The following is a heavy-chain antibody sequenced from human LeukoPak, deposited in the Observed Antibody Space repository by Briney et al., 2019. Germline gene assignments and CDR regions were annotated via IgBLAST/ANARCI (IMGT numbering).Heavy chain of an antibody. J-gene: IGHJ4*02. Sequence: GGSLRLSCTGSGFIANSIYMSWVRQAPGKGLEWVSLIYSGGSTYYADSVMGRSTISRDNSNNTLYLQMNGLRAEDTAVYYCATGGRSGVAFESWGQGTLVTVSS. V-gene: IGHV3-53*01. CDR3: ATGGRSGVAFES. D-gene: IGHD2-15*01. CDR2: IYSGGST. CDR1: GFIANSIY.